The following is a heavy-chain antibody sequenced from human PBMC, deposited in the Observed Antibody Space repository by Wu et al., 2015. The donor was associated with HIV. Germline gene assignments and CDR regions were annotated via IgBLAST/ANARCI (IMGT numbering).Heavy chain of an antibody. CDR1: GYTFTSYD. CDR2: MNPNSGNT. V-gene: IGHV1-8*03. CDR3: AREGEDGSGYYAYLQH. D-gene: IGHD3-22*01. J-gene: IGHJ1*01. Sequence: QVQLVQSGAEVKKPGASVKVSCKASGYTFTSYDINWVRQATGQGLEWMGWMNPNSGNTGYAQKFQGRVTITRNTSISTAYMELSSLRSEDTAVYYCAREGEDGSGYYAYLQHWGQGTLVTVSS.